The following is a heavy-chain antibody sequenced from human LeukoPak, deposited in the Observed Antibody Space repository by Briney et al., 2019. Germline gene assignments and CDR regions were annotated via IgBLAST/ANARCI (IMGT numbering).Heavy chain of an antibody. Sequence: SETLSLTCTVSGGPVSSGSYYWSWVRQPPGKGLEWIGYIYYSGSTNYNPSLKSRGTISVDTSKNQFSLKLSSVTAADTAVYSCARDCSSTSCYLRLYGMDVWGKGTTVTVSS. CDR1: GGPVSSGSYY. D-gene: IGHD2-2*01. J-gene: IGHJ6*04. V-gene: IGHV4-61*01. CDR3: ARDCSSTSCYLRLYGMDV. CDR2: IYYSGST.